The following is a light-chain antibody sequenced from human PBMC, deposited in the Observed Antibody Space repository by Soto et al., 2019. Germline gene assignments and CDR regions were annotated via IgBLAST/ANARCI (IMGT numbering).Light chain of an antibody. V-gene: IGKV3-15*01. CDR2: AAS. Sequence: IVMTRSPATLSVSPGGIATLSCRASESVTSSLAWYQQKPGQPPRLLIYAASTRATDVPARFSGGGSETEFTLTISSLQSEDFAVYYCQQYNTWPRTFGQGTKVDIK. CDR1: ESVTSS. J-gene: IGKJ1*01. CDR3: QQYNTWPRT.